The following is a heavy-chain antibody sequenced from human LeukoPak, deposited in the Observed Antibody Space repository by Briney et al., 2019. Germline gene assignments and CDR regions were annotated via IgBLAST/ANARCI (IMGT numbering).Heavy chain of an antibody. CDR3: AKEVADYYDSSGYSDY. Sequence: PGGSLRLSCAASGFTFDDYGMSWVRQAPGKGLEWVSSIRGTGGTTYYAESVKGRFTISRDNSKNTLYLQMSSLRAEDTAVYYCAKEVADYYDSSGYSDYWGQGTLVTVSS. CDR1: GFTFDDYG. D-gene: IGHD3-22*01. V-gene: IGHV3-23*01. CDR2: IRGTGGTT. J-gene: IGHJ4*02.